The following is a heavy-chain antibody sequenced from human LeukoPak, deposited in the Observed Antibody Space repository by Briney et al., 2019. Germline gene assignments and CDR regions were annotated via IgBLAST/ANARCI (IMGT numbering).Heavy chain of an antibody. D-gene: IGHD5-18*01. CDR2: IKQDGSET. CDR3: ARGGSGYSYGKIDS. J-gene: IGHJ4*02. V-gene: IGHV3-7*01. CDR1: GFTFSNYW. Sequence: PGGSLRLSYAASGFTFSNYWMNWVRQAPGKGLEWVANIKQDGSETYYVDSVKGRFTISRDNAKNSLYLQMNSLRDEDTAVYYCARGGSGYSYGKIDSWGQGILVTVSS.